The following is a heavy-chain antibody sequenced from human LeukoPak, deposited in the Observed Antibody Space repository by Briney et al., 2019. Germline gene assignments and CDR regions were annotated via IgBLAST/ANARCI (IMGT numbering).Heavy chain of an antibody. J-gene: IGHJ4*02. CDR3: ARGVTILRGVTNFDY. D-gene: IGHD3-10*01. Sequence: SETLSLTCSVSGGSISSHYWSWIRQPPGKGLEWIGYIYSSGSTNYNPSLRGRVSISVDTAKKQFSLRLSSVTAADTAVYYCARGVTILRGVTNFDYWGQGTLVTVSS. V-gene: IGHV4-59*11. CDR1: GGSISSHY. CDR2: IYSSGST.